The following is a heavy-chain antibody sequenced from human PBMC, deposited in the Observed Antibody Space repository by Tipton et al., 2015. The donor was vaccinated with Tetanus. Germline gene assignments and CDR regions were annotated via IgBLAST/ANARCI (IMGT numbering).Heavy chain of an antibody. V-gene: IGHV4-39*07. D-gene: IGHD2-2*01. J-gene: IGHJ5*02. Sequence: TLSLTCTVSGASISSNTYYWGWIRQPPGKGLEWIASVSYSGSTYYNPSLKSRVTMSLDTTKNQFSLKLTSVTAADTAMYYCARGSDMGVVPGVTRADWFDPWGQGTLVTVSS. CDR1: GASISSNTYY. CDR2: VSYSGST. CDR3: ARGSDMGVVPGVTRADWFDP.